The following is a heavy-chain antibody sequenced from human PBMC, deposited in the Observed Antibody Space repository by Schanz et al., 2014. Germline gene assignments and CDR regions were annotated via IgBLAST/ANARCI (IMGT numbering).Heavy chain of an antibody. V-gene: IGHV3-7*01. Sequence: EVQLVESGGGLVQPGGSLRLSCPTSRLTFGNYWMSWVRQAPGKGLEWVANINQDGSQKYYVGSVKGRFTISRDNAKDSLYLQMTSLRAEDTAVYYCATQYCSGTTCYTDSWDHWGQGTLVTVSS. D-gene: IGHD2-2*02. J-gene: IGHJ4*01. CDR3: ATQYCSGTTCYTDSWDH. CDR1: RLTFGNYW. CDR2: INQDGSQK.